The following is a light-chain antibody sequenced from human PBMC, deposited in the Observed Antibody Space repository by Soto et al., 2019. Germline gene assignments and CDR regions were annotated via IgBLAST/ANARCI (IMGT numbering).Light chain of an antibody. CDR3: LQRSKSWT. J-gene: IGKJ1*01. CDR1: QSVYNY. V-gene: IGKV3-11*01. CDR2: DAS. Sequence: EIVLTQSPATLSLSPGERATLPCRASQSVYNYLAWYQQKPGQAPRLLIYDASNRATGIPARFSGSGSGTDFTLTISSLEPEDFAVYYCLQRSKSWTFGQGTKVENK.